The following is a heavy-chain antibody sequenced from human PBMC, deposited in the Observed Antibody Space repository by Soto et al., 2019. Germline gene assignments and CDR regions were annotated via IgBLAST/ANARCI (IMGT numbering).Heavy chain of an antibody. CDR1: GFTFGDYA. Sequence: PGGSLRLSCTASGFTFGDYAMSWFRQAPGKGLEWVGFIRSKAYGGTTEYAASVKGRFTISRDDSKSIAYLQMNSLKTEDTAVYYCTRGPYYYDSSGYYYIAFDIWGQGTMVTVS. J-gene: IGHJ3*02. CDR3: TRGPYYYDSSGYYYIAFDI. V-gene: IGHV3-49*03. CDR2: IRSKAYGGTT. D-gene: IGHD3-22*01.